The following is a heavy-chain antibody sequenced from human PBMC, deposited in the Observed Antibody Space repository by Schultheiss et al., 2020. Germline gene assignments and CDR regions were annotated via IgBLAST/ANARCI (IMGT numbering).Heavy chain of an antibody. V-gene: IGHV3-23*01. CDR3: AKVRSSGWHEPDY. J-gene: IGHJ4*02. CDR2: ISGGGGYT. D-gene: IGHD6-19*01. Sequence: GESLKISCAASGFAFSSYALSWVRQAQVKGLEWVSAISGGGGYTYYADSVKGRFTISRDNSKNTLYLQMSSLRAEDTAVYYCAKVRSSGWHEPDYWGQGTLVTVSS. CDR1: GFAFSSYA.